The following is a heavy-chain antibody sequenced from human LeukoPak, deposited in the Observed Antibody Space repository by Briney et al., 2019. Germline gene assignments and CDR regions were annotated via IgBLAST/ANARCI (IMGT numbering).Heavy chain of an antibody. D-gene: IGHD3-22*01. CDR3: AKRGVVIRVILVGFHKEAYYFDS. Sequence: GGSLRLSCAVSGITLSNYGMSWVRQAPGKGRECVAGISGSGGGTYYADSVKGRFTISRDNPKNTLYLQMNSLRAEDTAVYFCAKRGVVIRVILVGFHKEAYYFDSWGQGALVTVSS. V-gene: IGHV3-23*01. J-gene: IGHJ4*02. CDR1: GITLSNYG. CDR2: ISGSGGGT.